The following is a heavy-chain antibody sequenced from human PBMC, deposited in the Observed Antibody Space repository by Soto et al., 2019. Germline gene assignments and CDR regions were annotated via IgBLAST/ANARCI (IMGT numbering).Heavy chain of an antibody. CDR3: SHGYYQYFES. V-gene: IGHV3-15*07. CDR2: IKSKTDGGTV. Sequence: EVHLAESGGGLVEPGGSLRLSCAVSGVTLSNVWMNWVRQAPGKGPEWVGRIKSKTDGGTVEYAAPVKDRFTISRDDSENTLYLQMNSLKTEDTDVYYCSHGYYQYFESWGQGTLVTVSS. J-gene: IGHJ4*02. CDR1: GVTLSNVW. D-gene: IGHD2-2*01.